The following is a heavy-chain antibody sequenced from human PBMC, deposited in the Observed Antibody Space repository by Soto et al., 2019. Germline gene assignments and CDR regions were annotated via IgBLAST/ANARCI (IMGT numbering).Heavy chain of an antibody. CDR1: GGSISSGDYY. D-gene: IGHD3-3*01. Sequence: TSETLSLTCTVSGGSISSGDYYWSWIRQPPGKGLEWIGYIYYSGSTYYNPSLKSRVTISVDTSKKQFSLKLSSVTAADTAVHYCARGFYDFWSGYHPLDYWGQGTLVTVSS. V-gene: IGHV4-30-4*01. CDR3: ARGFYDFWSGYHPLDY. J-gene: IGHJ4*02. CDR2: IYYSGST.